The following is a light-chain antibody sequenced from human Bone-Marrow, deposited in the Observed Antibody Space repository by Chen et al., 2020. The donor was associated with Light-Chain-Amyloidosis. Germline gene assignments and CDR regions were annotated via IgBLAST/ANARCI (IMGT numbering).Light chain of an antibody. Sequence: ELVLTQSPGTLSLSPGDRATLSCRASQSVSSIYIAWYQQKLGQAPRLLIFGASTRATGIPDRFSGSGSGTDFALTIDSLESEDFGVYCCQHYSGSPPWTFGQGTKVEIK. V-gene: IGKV3-20*01. CDR3: QHYSGSPPWT. CDR1: QSVSSIY. CDR2: GAS. J-gene: IGKJ1*01.